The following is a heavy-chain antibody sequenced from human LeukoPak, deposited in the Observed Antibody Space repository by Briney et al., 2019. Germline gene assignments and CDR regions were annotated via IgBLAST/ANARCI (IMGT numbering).Heavy chain of an antibody. J-gene: IGHJ3*02. CDR1: EFTFSSYG. CDR2: ISGSGGST. V-gene: IGHV3-23*01. CDR3: ARDPNGDYIGTFDM. D-gene: IGHD4-17*01. Sequence: PGGSLRLSCAASEFTFSSYGMSWVRQAPGRGLEWVSSISGSGGSTQYADSVQGRFAISRDNSKNVLYLQINSLRAEDTAVYFCARDPNGDYIGTFDMWGRGTMVSVSS.